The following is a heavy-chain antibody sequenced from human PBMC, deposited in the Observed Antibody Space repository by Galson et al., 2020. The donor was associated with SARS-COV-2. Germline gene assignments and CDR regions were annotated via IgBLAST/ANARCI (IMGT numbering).Heavy chain of an antibody. J-gene: IGHJ4*02. CDR2: IYHSGST. V-gene: IGHV4-38-2*01. Sequence: SQTLSLTRAVSGYSISSGYYWGWIRQPPGKGLEWIGSIYHSGSTYYNPSLKSRVTISVDTSKNQFSLKLSSVTAADTAVYYWASSPVGMGVYAIMLYFDYWGQGTLVTVSS. CDR3: ASSPVGMGVYAIMLYFDY. D-gene: IGHD2-8*02. CDR1: GYSISSGYY.